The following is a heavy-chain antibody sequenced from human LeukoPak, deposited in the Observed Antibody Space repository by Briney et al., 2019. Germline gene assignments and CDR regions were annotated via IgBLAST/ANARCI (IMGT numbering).Heavy chain of an antibody. CDR2: INPDSGGT. J-gene: IGHJ3*02. D-gene: IGHD1-1*01. Sequence: ASVKVSCKASGYTFTSYGISWVRQAPGEGPEWMGWINPDSGGTRYAQKFQGRVTMTRDTSISTAYMDLSRLTSDDTAVYYCASPTPWNHDVFAIWGQGTMVTVSS. V-gene: IGHV1-2*02. CDR1: GYTFTSYG. CDR3: ASPTPWNHDVFAI.